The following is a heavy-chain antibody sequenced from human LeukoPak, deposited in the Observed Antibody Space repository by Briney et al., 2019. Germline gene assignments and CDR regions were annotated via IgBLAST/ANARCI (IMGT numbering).Heavy chain of an antibody. CDR3: ASHTNWSGNDY. CDR1: GGSISSSSYY. V-gene: IGHV4-39*01. CDR2: IYYSGST. J-gene: IGHJ4*02. Sequence: SETLSLTCTVSGGSISSSSYYWGWIRQPPGKGLEWIGSIYYSGSTYYNPSLKSRVTISVDTSKNQFSLKLSSVTAADTAVYYCASHTNWSGNDYWGQGTLVTVSS. D-gene: IGHD1-20*01.